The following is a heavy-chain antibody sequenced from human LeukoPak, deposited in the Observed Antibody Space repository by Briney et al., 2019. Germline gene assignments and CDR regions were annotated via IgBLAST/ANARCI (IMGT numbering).Heavy chain of an antibody. CDR3: ASPYGSGSYYYYYMDV. D-gene: IGHD3-10*01. J-gene: IGHJ6*03. V-gene: IGHV3-23*01. CDR1: GFTFSSYG. CDR2: ISGSGGST. Sequence: GGTLRLSCAASGFTFSSYGMSWVRQAPGKGLEWVSAISGSGGSTYYADSVKGRFTISRDNSKNTLYLQMNSLRAEDTAVYYCASPYGSGSYYYYYMDVWGKGTTVTVSS.